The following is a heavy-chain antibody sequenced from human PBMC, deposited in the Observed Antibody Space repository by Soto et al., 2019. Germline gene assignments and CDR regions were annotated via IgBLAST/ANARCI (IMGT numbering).Heavy chain of an antibody. J-gene: IGHJ6*02. Sequence: QVQLVESGGGLVKPGGPLRLSCAASGFTFSDYYMSWIRQAPGKGLEWVSYISSSSSYTSYADSVRGRFTISRDNAKNSLYLQMNSLRAEDTAVYYCARDGSRYCSSTSCLSGYYYYGMDVWGQGTTVTVSS. V-gene: IGHV3-11*06. CDR3: ARDGSRYCSSTSCLSGYYYYGMDV. CDR2: ISSSSSYT. CDR1: GFTFSDYY. D-gene: IGHD2-2*01.